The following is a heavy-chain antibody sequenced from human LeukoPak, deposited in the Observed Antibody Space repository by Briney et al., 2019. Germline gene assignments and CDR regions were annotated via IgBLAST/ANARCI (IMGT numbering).Heavy chain of an antibody. Sequence: PSQTLSLTCTVAGGSISSYYCSWIRQPPGKGLEWIGYIYTRGSTTYNPSLKSRVTISVDTPKNQSSLKLSSVTAADTAVYYCARQAWYYGSGSLTHFDYWGQGTLVTVSS. D-gene: IGHD3-10*01. CDR1: GGSISSYY. CDR3: ARQAWYYGSGSLTHFDY. V-gene: IGHV4-4*09. CDR2: IYTRGST. J-gene: IGHJ4*02.